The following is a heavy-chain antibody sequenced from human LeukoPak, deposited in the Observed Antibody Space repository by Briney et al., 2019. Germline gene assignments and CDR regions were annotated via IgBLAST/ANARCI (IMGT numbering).Heavy chain of an antibody. CDR1: GFTFSSYA. Sequence: GGSLRLSWAASGFTFSSYAMSWVRQPPGKGLEWVSAISGSGGSTYYADSVKGRFTISRDNSKNTLYLQMNSLRAEDTAVYYCAKGGSSSPFDPWGQGTLVTVSS. D-gene: IGHD1-26*01. CDR3: AKGGSSSPFDP. J-gene: IGHJ5*02. V-gene: IGHV3-23*01. CDR2: ISGSGGST.